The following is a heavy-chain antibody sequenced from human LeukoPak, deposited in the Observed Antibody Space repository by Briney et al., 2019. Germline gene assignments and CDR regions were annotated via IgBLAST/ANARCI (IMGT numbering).Heavy chain of an antibody. J-gene: IGHJ5*02. CDR3: AKDFYYDSSGYGPGS. V-gene: IGHV3-43D*03. CDR2: ISWDGGST. Sequence: GGSLRLSCAASGFTFDDYAMHWVRQAPGKGLEWVSLISWDGGSTYYADSVKGRFTISRDNSKNSLYLQMNSLRAEDTALYYCAKDFYYDSSGYGPGSWGQGTLVTVSS. D-gene: IGHD3-22*01. CDR1: GFTFDDYA.